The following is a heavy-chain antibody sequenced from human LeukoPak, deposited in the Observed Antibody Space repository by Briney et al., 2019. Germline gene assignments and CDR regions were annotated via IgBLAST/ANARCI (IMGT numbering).Heavy chain of an antibody. V-gene: IGHV3-64*01. J-gene: IGHJ4*02. CDR3: ARDFGLTGKVDY. CDR1: GXTFSRYA. CDR2: ISSNGGST. Sequence: PGGSLRLSCAASGXTFSRYAMHWVRQAPGKGLESVSAISSNGGSTYYANSVKGRFTISRDNSKNTLYLQMGSLRAEDLAVYYCARDFGLTGKVDYWGQGTLVTVSS. D-gene: IGHD1-20*01.